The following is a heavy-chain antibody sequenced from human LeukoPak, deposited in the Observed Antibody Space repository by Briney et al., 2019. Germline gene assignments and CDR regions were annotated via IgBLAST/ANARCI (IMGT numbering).Heavy chain of an antibody. Sequence: GESLKISCEASGYSFTNNWIGWVRQMPGKGLEWMGSNNPRDSDTRYSPSFQGQVTISADRSTGSAYLQWSSLKASDTALYYCARWGAGGQTIGWGVDYWGQGTLVTVSS. CDR3: ARWGAGGQTIGWGVDY. J-gene: IGHJ4*02. V-gene: IGHV5-51*01. D-gene: IGHD6-19*01. CDR2: NNPRDSDT. CDR1: GYSFTNNW.